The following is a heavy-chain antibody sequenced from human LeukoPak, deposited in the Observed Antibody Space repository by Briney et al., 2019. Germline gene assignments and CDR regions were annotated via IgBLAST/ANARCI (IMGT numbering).Heavy chain of an antibody. CDR2: ISSSSSYI. J-gene: IGHJ4*02. V-gene: IGHV3-21*01. CDR3: ARVVKELASRYFDY. D-gene: IGHD1-26*01. CDR1: GFTFSSYS. Sequence: PGGSLRLSCAASGFTFSSYSMNWVRQAPGKGLEWVSSISSSSSYIYYADSVKGRFTISRDNAKNSVYLQMNSLRAEDTAVYYCARVVKELASRYFDYWGQGTLVTVSS.